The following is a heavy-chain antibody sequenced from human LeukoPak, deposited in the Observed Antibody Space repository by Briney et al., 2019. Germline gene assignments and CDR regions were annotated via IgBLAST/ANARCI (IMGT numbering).Heavy chain of an antibody. CDR3: AKVLRYFDWLPPFDY. CDR2: ISYDGSNK. CDR1: GFTFSSYG. J-gene: IGHJ4*02. D-gene: IGHD3-9*01. V-gene: IGHV3-30*18. Sequence: PGRSLRLSCAASGFTFSSYGMHWVRQAPGKGLEWVAVISYDGSNKYYADSVKGRFTISRDNSKDTLYLQMNSLRAEDTAVYYCAKVLRYFDWLPPFDYWGQGTLVTVSS.